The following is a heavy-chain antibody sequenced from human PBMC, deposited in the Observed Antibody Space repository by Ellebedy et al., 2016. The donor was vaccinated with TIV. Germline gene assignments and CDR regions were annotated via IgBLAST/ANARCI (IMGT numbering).Heavy chain of an antibody. CDR2: IRQEGDEI. CDR3: ARRASYGDYAVQVNPWFDP. Sequence: PGGSLRLSCAASGFNFRSYWMAWVRQAPGKGLEWVAKIRQEGDEIYYVESVKGRFTISSDNAKNSLFLQMNSLGVEDTAVYYCARRASYGDYAVQVNPWFDPWGQGTLVTVSS. CDR1: GFNFRSYW. D-gene: IGHD4-17*01. J-gene: IGHJ5*02. V-gene: IGHV3-7*01.